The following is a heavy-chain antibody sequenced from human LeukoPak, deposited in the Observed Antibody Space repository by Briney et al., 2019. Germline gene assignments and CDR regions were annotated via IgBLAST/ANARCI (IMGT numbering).Heavy chain of an antibody. CDR3: AKDSNYDTGGYYGR. Sequence: GGSLRLSCAASGFTFSNYALNWVRQAPGKGLEWVSGIGGNGGSTYYADSVKGRFTISRDNSKNTLYLQMNSLRVEDTAVYYCAKDSNYDTGGYYGRWGQGTPVTVPS. D-gene: IGHD3-22*01. V-gene: IGHV3-23*01. CDR2: IGGNGGST. J-gene: IGHJ4*02. CDR1: GFTFSNYA.